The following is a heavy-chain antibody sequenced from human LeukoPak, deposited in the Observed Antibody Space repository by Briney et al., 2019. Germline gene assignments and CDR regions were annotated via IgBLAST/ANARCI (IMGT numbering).Heavy chain of an antibody. V-gene: IGHV3-48*04. D-gene: IGHD3-22*01. CDR2: ISSSGTTI. CDR3: ARIVRGYDSSAYYYYYMDV. J-gene: IGHJ6*03. Sequence: GGSLRLSCAASGFTFSSSGMNWVRQAPGKGLEWVSYISSSGTTIYYADSVKGRFTISRDNAKNSLYLQMNSLRAEDTAVYYCARIVRGYDSSAYYYYYMDVWGKGTTVTISS. CDR1: GFTFSSSG.